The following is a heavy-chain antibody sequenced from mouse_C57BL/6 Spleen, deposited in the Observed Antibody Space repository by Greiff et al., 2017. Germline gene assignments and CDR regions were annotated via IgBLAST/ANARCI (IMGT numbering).Heavy chain of an antibody. D-gene: IGHD2-4*01. CDR1: GFTFSSYG. V-gene: IGHV5-6*02. J-gene: IGHJ2*01. Sequence: EVMLVESGGDLVKPGGSLKLSCAASGFTFSSYGMSWVRQTPDKRLEWVATISSGGSYTYYPDSVKGRFTISRDNAKNTLYLQMSSLKSEDTAMYYCAGYDYPFDYWGQGTTLTVSS. CDR2: ISSGGSYT. CDR3: AGYDYPFDY.